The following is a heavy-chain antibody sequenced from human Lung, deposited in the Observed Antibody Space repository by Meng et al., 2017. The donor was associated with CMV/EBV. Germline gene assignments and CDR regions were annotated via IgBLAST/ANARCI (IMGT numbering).Heavy chain of an antibody. CDR3: TTDRPRSGGKTHDY. V-gene: IGHV3-15*01. D-gene: IGHD4-23*01. J-gene: IGHJ4*02. Sequence: EVQLVESXGGLVKPGXSLRLSXTGSGSGFIFSNLWINWVRQAPGKGLEWVGRIKSKFDGETTDYAAPVKGRFTISRDDSRNTLYLYMNSLNTEDTAVYYCTTDRPRSGGKTHDYWGQGTLVTVSS. CDR2: IKSKFDGETT. CDR1: GSGFIFSNLW.